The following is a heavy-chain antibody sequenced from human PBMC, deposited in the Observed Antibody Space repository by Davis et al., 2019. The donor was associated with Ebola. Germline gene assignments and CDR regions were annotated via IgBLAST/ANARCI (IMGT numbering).Heavy chain of an antibody. J-gene: IGHJ5*02. CDR3: ARGEQWLVLVGWFDP. CDR2: ISGSGGST. D-gene: IGHD6-19*01. V-gene: IGHV3-23*01. Sequence: GESLKISCAASGFTFSSYAMSWVRQAPGKGLEWVSAISGSGGSTYYADSVKGRFTISRDNAKNSLYLQMNSLRAEDTAVYYCARGEQWLVLVGWFDPWGQGTLVTVSS. CDR1: GFTFSSYA.